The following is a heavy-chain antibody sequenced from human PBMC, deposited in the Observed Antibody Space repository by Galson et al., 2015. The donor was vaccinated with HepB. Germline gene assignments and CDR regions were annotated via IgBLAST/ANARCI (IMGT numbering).Heavy chain of an antibody. Sequence: SLRLSCAASGFTFSYYAMAWVRQAPGKGLEWISAITPSGDNTYSADSMKGRFFISRDNSQNPLFLQMHSLRADDTAIYVCAKVFPEKTDGWYRQALYYFDSWGQGTRVTVSS. CDR3: AKVFPEKTDGWYRQALYYFDS. CDR2: ITPSGDNT. V-gene: IGHV3-23*01. CDR1: GFTFSYYA. J-gene: IGHJ4*02. D-gene: IGHD6-19*01.